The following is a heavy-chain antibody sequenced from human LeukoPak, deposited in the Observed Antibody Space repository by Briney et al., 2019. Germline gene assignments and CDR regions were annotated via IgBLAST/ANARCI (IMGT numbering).Heavy chain of an antibody. CDR3: ARDTDGTATFDY. CDR1: GGSISSYN. D-gene: IGHD5-18*01. Sequence: SETLSLTCTVSGGSISSYNWSWIRQPPGKGLEWIGYIYYSGSTNYNPSLKSRVTISVDTSKNQFSLKLSSVTAADTAVYCCARDTDGTATFDYWGQGTLVTVSS. CDR2: IYYSGST. J-gene: IGHJ4*02. V-gene: IGHV4-59*01.